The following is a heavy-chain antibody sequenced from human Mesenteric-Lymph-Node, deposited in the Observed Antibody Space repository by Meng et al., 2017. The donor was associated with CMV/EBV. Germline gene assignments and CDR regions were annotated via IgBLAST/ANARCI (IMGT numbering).Heavy chain of an antibody. CDR2: ISGGST. V-gene: IGHV3-38-3*01. Sequence: GESLKISCAASGFTVSSNEMSWVRQAPGKGLEWVSSISGGSTYYADSRKGRFTISRDNSKNTLHLQMNSLRAEDTAVYYCTTQFDRDGYNSNAFDIWGQGTMVTVSS. CDR3: TTQFDRDGYNSNAFDI. J-gene: IGHJ3*02. D-gene: IGHD5-24*01. CDR1: GFTVSSNE.